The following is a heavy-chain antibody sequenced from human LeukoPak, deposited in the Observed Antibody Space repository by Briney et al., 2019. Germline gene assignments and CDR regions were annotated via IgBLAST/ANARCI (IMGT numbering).Heavy chain of an antibody. CDR2: ISGSGGST. Sequence: PGGSLRLSCAASGFTFSSYAMSWVRQAPGKGLEWVSAISGSGGSTYYADSVKGRFTISRDNAKNTLYLQMNSLRAEDTAVYYCVRGSSGWGAFDIWGQGTMVTVSS. CDR3: VRGSSGWGAFDI. V-gene: IGHV3-23*01. J-gene: IGHJ3*02. CDR1: GFTFSSYA. D-gene: IGHD6-19*01.